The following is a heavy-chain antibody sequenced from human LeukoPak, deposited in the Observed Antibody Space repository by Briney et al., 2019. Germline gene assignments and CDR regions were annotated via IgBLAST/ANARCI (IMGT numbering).Heavy chain of an antibody. D-gene: IGHD5-24*01. J-gene: IGHJ4*02. CDR2: ISYDGSNK. Sequence: GRSLRLSCAASGFTFSSYGMHWVRQAPGKGLEWVAVISYDGSNKYYADSVKGRFTISRDNSKNTLYLQMNSLRAEDTAVYYCAKDQGVEMATYYFDYWGQGTLVTVSS. CDR3: AKDQGVEMATYYFDY. CDR1: GFTFSSYG. V-gene: IGHV3-30*18.